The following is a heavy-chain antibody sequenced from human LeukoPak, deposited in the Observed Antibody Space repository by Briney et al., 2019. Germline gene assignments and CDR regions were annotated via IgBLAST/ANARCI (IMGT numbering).Heavy chain of an antibody. J-gene: IGHJ4*02. D-gene: IGHD5-18*01. CDR2: IYYSGST. CDR3: ARGYAYGPNYYFDY. V-gene: IGHV4-59*01. CDR1: GGSISNYY. Sequence: KPSETLSLTCSFSGGSISNYYWSWARQPPGKGLEWIGYIYYSGSTDYNPSLKSRVTISIDTSKNHFSLRLSSVTAADTASYYCARGYAYGPNYYFDYWGQGTLVTVSS.